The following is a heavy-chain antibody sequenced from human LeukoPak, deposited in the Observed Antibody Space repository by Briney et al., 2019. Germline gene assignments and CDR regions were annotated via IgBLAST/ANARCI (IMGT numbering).Heavy chain of an antibody. D-gene: IGHD4-17*01. CDR3: ARQNDYGDSLYYFDY. J-gene: IGHJ4*02. CDR1: GGSISSSSYY. CDR2: IYYSGSA. Sequence: SETLSLTCTVSGGSISSSSYYWGWIRQPPGKGLEWIGSIYYSGSAYYNPSLKSRVTISVDTSKNQFSLKLSSVTAADTAVYYCARQNDYGDSLYYFDYWGQGTLVTVSS. V-gene: IGHV4-39*01.